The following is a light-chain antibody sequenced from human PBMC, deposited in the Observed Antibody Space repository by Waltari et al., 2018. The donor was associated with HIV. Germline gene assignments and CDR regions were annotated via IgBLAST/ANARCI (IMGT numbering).Light chain of an antibody. J-gene: IGKJ4*01. Sequence: DIQMTQSPYSLSASVGDRVTITCRANQSISSYLNWYQQKPGKAPKLLIYGASSLHSGVPSGFSGSGSGTDFSLTISSLQPEDFATYYCQQSYSIPLTFGGGTKVEIK. CDR1: QSISSY. CDR2: GAS. V-gene: IGKV1-39*01. CDR3: QQSYSIPLT.